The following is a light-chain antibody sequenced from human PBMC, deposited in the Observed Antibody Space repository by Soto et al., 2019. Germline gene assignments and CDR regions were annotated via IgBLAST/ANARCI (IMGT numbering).Light chain of an antibody. J-gene: IGKJ4*01. CDR3: QHYDDVLVT. Sequence: DIQLTQSPSSLSASVGETVTVTYQASQDISVYLNWYQEKPGKAPTLLIYDASNLKTGVPSRFSGLGSGTHFTLTISNLQPEDIATYFCQHYDDVLVTFGGGTKVEI. CDR1: QDISVY. CDR2: DAS. V-gene: IGKV1-33*01.